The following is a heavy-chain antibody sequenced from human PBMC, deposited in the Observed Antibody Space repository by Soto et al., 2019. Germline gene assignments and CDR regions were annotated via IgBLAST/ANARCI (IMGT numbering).Heavy chain of an antibody. J-gene: IGHJ6*02. CDR2: IYYSGST. V-gene: IGHV4-59*01. CDR3: ARDSIGWYEDYYYYGMDL. D-gene: IGHD6-19*01. Sequence: SETLSLTCTVSGGSISSYYWSWIRQPPGKGLEWIGYIYYSGSTNYNPSLKSRVTISVNTSKNQFSLKLSSVTAADTAVYYCARDSIGWYEDYYYYGMDLWGQGSTVTGSS. CDR1: GGSISSYY.